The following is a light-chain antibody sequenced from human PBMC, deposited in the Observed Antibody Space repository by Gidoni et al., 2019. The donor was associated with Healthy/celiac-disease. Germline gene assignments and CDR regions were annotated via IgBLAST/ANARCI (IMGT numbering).Light chain of an antibody. V-gene: IGLV2-14*04. CDR2: DVS. CDR3: SSYTSSSSLSVV. J-gene: IGLJ2*01. Sequence: SPGQSITISCTGTSSDVGGYNYVSWYQQHPGKAPKLMIYDVSNRPSGVSNRFSGSKFGNTASLTISGLQAEDEADYYCSSYTSSSSLSVVFGGGTKLTVL. CDR1: SSDVGGYNY.